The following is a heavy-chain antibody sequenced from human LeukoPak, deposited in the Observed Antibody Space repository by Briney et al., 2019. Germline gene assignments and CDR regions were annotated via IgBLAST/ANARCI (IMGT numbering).Heavy chain of an antibody. J-gene: IGHJ3*02. D-gene: IGHD5/OR15-5a*01. Sequence: SETLSLTCTVSGDSISSSYWSWIRQPPGRGLEWIGYIFYTGSTNYNPSLKSRVTMSVDTSKNQFSLNLNSVTAADTAVYYCARRGMAARSTIGNFDIWGQGTMVTVSS. CDR2: IFYTGST. V-gene: IGHV4-59*08. CDR3: ARRGMAARSTIGNFDI. CDR1: GDSISSSY.